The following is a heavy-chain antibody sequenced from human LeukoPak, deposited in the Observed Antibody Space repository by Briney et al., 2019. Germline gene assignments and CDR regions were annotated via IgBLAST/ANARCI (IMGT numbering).Heavy chain of an antibody. CDR1: GGSISSSSYY. CDR3: ARDGNDSSGYYYNRWFDP. D-gene: IGHD3-22*01. J-gene: IGHJ5*02. V-gene: IGHV4-39*07. Sequence: PSETLSLTCTVSGGSISSSSYYWGWIRQPPGKGLEWIGSIYYSGSTYYNPSLKSRVTISVDTSKNQFSLKLSSVTAADTAVYYCARDGNDSSGYYYNRWFDPWGQGTLVTVPS. CDR2: IYYSGST.